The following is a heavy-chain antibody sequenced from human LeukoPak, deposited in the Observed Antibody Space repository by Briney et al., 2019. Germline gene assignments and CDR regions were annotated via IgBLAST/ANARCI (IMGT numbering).Heavy chain of an antibody. CDR1: GFTFSRYG. Sequence: RGSPRLSCAASGFTFSRYGMHWVRQAPGKGLEWVAVISYDGDNKYSADSVKGRFTISRDNSKNTLYLQMNSLRAEDTAVYYCAKDRDLVGATYYFDNWGQGTLVTVSS. V-gene: IGHV3-30*18. CDR3: AKDRDLVGATYYFDN. D-gene: IGHD1-26*01. CDR2: ISYDGDNK. J-gene: IGHJ4*02.